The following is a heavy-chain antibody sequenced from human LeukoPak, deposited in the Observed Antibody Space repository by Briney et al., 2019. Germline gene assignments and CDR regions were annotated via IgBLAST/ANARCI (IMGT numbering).Heavy chain of an antibody. CDR3: ARDGCTSISCYTPWFDT. J-gene: IGHJ5*02. Sequence: GGSLRLSCAASGFTFSSYAMSWVRQAPGKGLEWVSFISGTSDYIYYADSVKGRFTISRDNAADSLYLQINSLRAEDTAVYYCARDGCTSISCYTPWFDTWGQGTLVTVSS. V-gene: IGHV3-21*01. D-gene: IGHD2-2*02. CDR2: ISGTSDYI. CDR1: GFTFSSYA.